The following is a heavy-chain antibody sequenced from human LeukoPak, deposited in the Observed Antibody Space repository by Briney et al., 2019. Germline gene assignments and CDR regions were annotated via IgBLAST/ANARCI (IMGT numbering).Heavy chain of an antibody. V-gene: IGHV4-4*07. D-gene: IGHD2-8*02. CDR1: GGSISTYD. CDR3: ARSAGVYYFDQ. J-gene: IGHJ4*02. Sequence: SETLSLTCTASGGSISTYDWNWIRQPAGKGLEWIWRIYITGTANYNASLKSRVTMSVDTSKNQFSLKVSSVTAADTAVYYCARSAGVYYFDQWGQGIPVSVSS. CDR2: IYITGTA.